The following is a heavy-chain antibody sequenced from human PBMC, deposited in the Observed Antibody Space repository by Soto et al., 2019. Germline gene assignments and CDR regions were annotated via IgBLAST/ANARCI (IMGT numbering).Heavy chain of an antibody. CDR2: IYYVGST. Sequence: QVQLQESGPGLVKPSQTLSLICTVSGDSIRNGFYYWSWIRQHPGKGLEWIGNIYYVGSTSYNPSLTSRVTTSIDRSKNQFSLTLNSVTAADTAVYYCAKNETTRPWFNPWGQGTLVIVSS. V-gene: IGHV4-31*03. CDR3: AKNETTRPWFNP. D-gene: IGHD1-1*01. J-gene: IGHJ5*02. CDR1: GDSIRNGFYY.